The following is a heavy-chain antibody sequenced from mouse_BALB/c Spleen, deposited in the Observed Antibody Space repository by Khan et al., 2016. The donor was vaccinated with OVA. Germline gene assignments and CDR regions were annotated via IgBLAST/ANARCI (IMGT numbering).Heavy chain of an antibody. CDR2: ISSGGDYT. J-gene: IGHJ3*01. Sequence: VQLKQSGGDLVKPGGSLKLSCAVSGFTFSSYSMSWVRQTPDKRLEWVATISSGGDYTYYPDSVKGRFTISRDNARNTLYLQMSSLKSEDTAMYYCASHLTGSFAYWGQGTLVTVSA. D-gene: IGHD4-1*01. CDR1: GFTFSSYS. CDR3: ASHLTGSFAY. V-gene: IGHV5-6*01.